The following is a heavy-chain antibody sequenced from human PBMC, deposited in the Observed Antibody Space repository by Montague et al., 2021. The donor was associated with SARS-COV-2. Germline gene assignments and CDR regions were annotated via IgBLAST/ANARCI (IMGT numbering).Heavy chain of an antibody. J-gene: IGHJ4*02. Sequence: SETLSLTCTVSGVSVSNPYYHWSWIRQPPGKGLEWIGYIDYGGSPNYSTSLYSRVTISVDTSKNQLSLRLTSATAADTAVYYCATYRQGGSGRGYWGQGILVTVSS. V-gene: IGHV4-61*01. CDR3: ATYRQGGSGRGY. D-gene: IGHD3-10*01. CDR1: GVSVSNPYYH. CDR2: IDYGGSP.